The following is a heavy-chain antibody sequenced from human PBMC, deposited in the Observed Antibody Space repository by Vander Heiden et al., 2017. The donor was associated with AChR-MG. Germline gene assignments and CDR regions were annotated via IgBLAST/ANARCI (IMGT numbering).Heavy chain of an antibody. D-gene: IGHD3-9*01. V-gene: IGHV4-39*01. CDR1: GGSISSSSYY. CDR2: IYYSGST. Sequence: QLQLQESGPGLVKPSETLSLTCTVSGGSISSSSYYWGWIRQPPGKGLEWIGSIYYSGSTYYNPSLKSRVTISVDTSKNQFSLKLSSVTAADTAVYYCARYYDILTGYYQFDYWCHGTLVTLSS. J-gene: IGHJ4*01. CDR3: ARYYDILTGYYQFDY.